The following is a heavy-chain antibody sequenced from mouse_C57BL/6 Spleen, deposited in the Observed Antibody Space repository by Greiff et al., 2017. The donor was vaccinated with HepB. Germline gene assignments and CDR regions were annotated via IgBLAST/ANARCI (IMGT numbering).Heavy chain of an antibody. Sequence: ESGAELVRPGASVTLSCKASGYTFTDYEMHWVKQTPVHGLEWIGAIDPETGGTAYNQKFKGKAILTADKSSSTAYMELRSLTSEDSAVYYCTRRGEYWGQGTTLTVSS. CDR2: IDPETGGT. V-gene: IGHV1-15*01. CDR3: TRRGEY. CDR1: GYTFTDYE. J-gene: IGHJ2*01.